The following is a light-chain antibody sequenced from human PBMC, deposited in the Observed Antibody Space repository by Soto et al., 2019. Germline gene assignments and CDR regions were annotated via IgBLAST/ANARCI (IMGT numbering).Light chain of an antibody. CDR2: RNN. CDR1: SSNIGSNY. Sequence: QSALTQPPSASGTPGQRVTISCSGSSSNIGSNYVYWYQQLPGTAPKLLIYRNNQRPSGVPDRFSGSKSGTSASLAISGLRSEDEADYYCAAWGDSLSRVFGTGTKVTV. CDR3: AAWGDSLSRV. J-gene: IGLJ1*01. V-gene: IGLV1-47*01.